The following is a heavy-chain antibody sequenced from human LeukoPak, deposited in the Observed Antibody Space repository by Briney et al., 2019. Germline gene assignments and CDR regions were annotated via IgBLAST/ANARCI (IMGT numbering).Heavy chain of an antibody. CDR3: ARDSSSWYYFDY. D-gene: IGHD6-13*01. Sequence: SETLSLTCAVYGGSFSGYYWSWIRQPPGKGLEYIGEINHSGSTNYNPSLKSRVTISLDSSKNQFSLKLTSVTAADTAVYYCARDSSSWYYFDYWGQGTLVTVSS. J-gene: IGHJ4*02. CDR2: INHSGST. V-gene: IGHV4-34*01. CDR1: GGSFSGYY.